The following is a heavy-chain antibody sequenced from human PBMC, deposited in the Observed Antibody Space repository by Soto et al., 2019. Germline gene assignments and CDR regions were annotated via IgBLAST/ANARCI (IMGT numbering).Heavy chain of an antibody. V-gene: IGHV1-69*02. CDR1: GGTFSSYT. J-gene: IGHJ6*02. CDR2: IIPILGIA. CDR3: MCYMEQPGGYGMDV. Sequence: QVQLVQSGAEVKKPGSSVKVSCKASGGTFSSYTISWVRQAPGQGLEWMGRIIPILGIANYAQKFQGRVTITEDKSTSAAYMELSSLRSEDTAVYYCMCYMEQPGGYGMDVWGQGTTVTVSS. D-gene: IGHD2-2*02.